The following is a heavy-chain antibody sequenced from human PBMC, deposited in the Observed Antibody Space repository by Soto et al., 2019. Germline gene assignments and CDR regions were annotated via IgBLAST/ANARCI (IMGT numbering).Heavy chain of an antibody. CDR2: INHSGST. CDR1: GGALSGYY. J-gene: IGHJ6*03. CDR3: ARVSTGGDIRYYYYYMDV. D-gene: IGHD2-15*01. Sequence: SETLFPPCPVHGGALSGYYWSWIRQPPGKGLERDGEINHSGSTNYNPSLKSRVTISVATSKNLFSLKLSSVTAADTALFYCARVSTGGDIRYYYYYMDVWGKGTTVTVSS. V-gene: IGHV4-34*01.